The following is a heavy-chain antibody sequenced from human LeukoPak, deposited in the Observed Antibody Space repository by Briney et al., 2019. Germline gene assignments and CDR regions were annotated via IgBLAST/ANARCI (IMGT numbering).Heavy chain of an antibody. J-gene: IGHJ4*02. V-gene: IGHV5-51*01. D-gene: IGHD4-23*01. Sequence: GESLKISCKGSGYRFTTSWIAWVRQMPGKGLEWMGMIYPSDSDTKYSRAFQGQVTISADESNSTAYLQWSSLKASDTAMYYCARHGTTVVTPFDYWGQGTLVTVSS. CDR2: IYPSDSDT. CDR1: GYRFTTSW. CDR3: ARHGTTVVTPFDY.